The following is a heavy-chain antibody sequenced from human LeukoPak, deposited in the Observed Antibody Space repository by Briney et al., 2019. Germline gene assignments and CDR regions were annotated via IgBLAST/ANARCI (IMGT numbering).Heavy chain of an antibody. CDR3: VRRNYVSGRIDP. V-gene: IGHV4-39*01. D-gene: IGHD3-16*01. CDR1: GGSISSSDYL. Sequence: SGTLSLTCTVSGGSISSSDYLWACVRQPPGKWLEWLGDGYYNGFTSYDPSLMSRVTIYVDKSKNQFSLNLTSVTAADTAVYHCVRRNYVSGRIDPWGQGTLVTVSS. CDR2: GYYNGFT. J-gene: IGHJ5*02.